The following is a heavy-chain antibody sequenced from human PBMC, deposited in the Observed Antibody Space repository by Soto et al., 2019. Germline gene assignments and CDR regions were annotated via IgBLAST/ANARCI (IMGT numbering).Heavy chain of an antibody. Sequence: GGSLRLSCAASGFTFSSYGMHWVRQAPGKGLEWVAVISYDGSNKYYADSVKGRFTISRDNSKNTLYLQMNSLRAEDTAVYYCAKDGGYCSSTSCYPLGYYGMDVWSQGTTVTVSS. D-gene: IGHD2-2*01. CDR3: AKDGGYCSSTSCYPLGYYGMDV. CDR2: ISYDGSNK. CDR1: GFTFSSYG. V-gene: IGHV3-30*18. J-gene: IGHJ6*02.